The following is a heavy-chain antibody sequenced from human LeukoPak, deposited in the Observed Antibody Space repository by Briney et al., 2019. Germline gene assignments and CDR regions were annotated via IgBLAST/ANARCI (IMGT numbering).Heavy chain of an antibody. CDR3: ARESPYAKYYYGLSYFDY. J-gene: IGHJ4*02. D-gene: IGHD3-10*01. CDR1: GFNFDDYY. V-gene: IGHV3-11*04. Sequence: GGSLRLSCAASGFNFDDYYLTWIRQAPGKGLEWVSYISGSGATIYYADSVKGRFTISRDNAKNSVYLQMNSLRVEDTAVYYCARESPYAKYYYGLSYFDYWGQGTLVTVSS. CDR2: ISGSGATI.